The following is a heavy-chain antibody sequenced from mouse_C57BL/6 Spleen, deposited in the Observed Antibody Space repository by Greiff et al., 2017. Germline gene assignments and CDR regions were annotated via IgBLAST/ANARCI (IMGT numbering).Heavy chain of an antibody. J-gene: IGHJ2*01. V-gene: IGHV2-2*01. CDR1: GFSLTSYG. CDR3: ARNYYGSSDYLDY. D-gene: IGHD1-1*01. Sequence: VKLVESGPGLVQPSQSLSITCTVSGFSLTSYGVHWVRQSPGKGLEWLGVIWSGGSTDYNAAFISSLSISKDNSKSQVFFKMNSLQADDTAIYYCARNYYGSSDYLDYWGQGTTLTVSS. CDR2: IWSGGST.